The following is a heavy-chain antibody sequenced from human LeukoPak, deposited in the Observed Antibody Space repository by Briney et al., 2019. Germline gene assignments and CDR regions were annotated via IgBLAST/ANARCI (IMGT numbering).Heavy chain of an antibody. CDR1: GGSISSYY. V-gene: IGHV4-59*12. Sequence: SETLSLTCTVSGGSISSYYWSWIRQPPGKGLEWIGYIYYSGSTNYNPSLKSRVTISVDTSKNQFSLKLSSVTAADTAVYYCARGWWVRLSYYYYMDVWGKGTTVTVSS. J-gene: IGHJ6*03. CDR2: IYYSGST. CDR3: ARGWWVRLSYYYYMDV. D-gene: IGHD2-15*01.